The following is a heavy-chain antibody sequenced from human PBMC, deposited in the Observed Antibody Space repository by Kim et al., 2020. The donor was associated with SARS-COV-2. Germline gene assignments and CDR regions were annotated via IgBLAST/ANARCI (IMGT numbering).Heavy chain of an antibody. Sequence: SETLSLTCTVSGGSISSNNYYWGWIRQPPGKGLEWIGSIYYSGNTYYNPSLKSRVTISVDTSKNQFSLKLSSVTAADTAVYYCARVEYYYDSSGYYPGVGWFDPWGQGTLVTVSS. CDR2: IYYSGNT. CDR1: GGSISSNNYY. J-gene: IGHJ5*02. V-gene: IGHV4-39*07. D-gene: IGHD3-22*01. CDR3: ARVEYYYDSSGYYPGVGWFDP.